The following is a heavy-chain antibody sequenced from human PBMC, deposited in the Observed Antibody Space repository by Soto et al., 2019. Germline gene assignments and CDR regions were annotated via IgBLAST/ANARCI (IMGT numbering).Heavy chain of an antibody. CDR2: IYSSGTT. Sequence: QVQLQESGPGLVKPSETLSLTCTVSGGSVSSDTHYWSWMRQPPGKGLEWIGYIYSSGTTNYNPSLKRRVTISIDTSKNQFSLNLRSVTAADTAVYYCARCTTVTTDYWGQGTLVTVSS. CDR3: ARCTTVTTDY. J-gene: IGHJ4*02. V-gene: IGHV4-61*01. CDR1: GGSVSSDTHY. D-gene: IGHD4-17*01.